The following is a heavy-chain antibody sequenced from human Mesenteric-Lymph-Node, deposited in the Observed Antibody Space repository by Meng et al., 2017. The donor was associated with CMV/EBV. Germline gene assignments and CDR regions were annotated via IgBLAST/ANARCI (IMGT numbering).Heavy chain of an antibody. D-gene: IGHD3-9*01. CDR3: ARDRDTDWYSPFDY. J-gene: IGHJ4*02. CDR1: GYTFIDYY. CDR2: INPKTGGR. Sequence: QVQLVQAGAEVKKPGASVRVYCKASGYTFIDYYINWVRQVPGQGLEWMGRINPKTGGRSYAQNFQGRVTMTRDTSINTAYMEVNRLNSDDTAMYYCARDRDTDWYSPFDYWGPGTLVTVSS. V-gene: IGHV1-2*06.